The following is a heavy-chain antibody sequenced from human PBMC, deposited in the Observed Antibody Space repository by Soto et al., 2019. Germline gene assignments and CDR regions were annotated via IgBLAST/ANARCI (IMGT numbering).Heavy chain of an antibody. CDR1: GFTFSSYA. D-gene: IGHD3-22*01. CDR3: AREGTFYDSSGYYYGWFDP. V-gene: IGHV3-33*01. J-gene: IGHJ5*02. Sequence: PGGSLRLSCAASGFTFSSYAMHWVRQAPGKGLEWVAVIWYDGSNEYYADSVKGRLTISRDNSKNTLYLQMNSLRAEDTAVYYCAREGTFYDSSGYYYGWFDPWGQGS. CDR2: IWYDGSNE.